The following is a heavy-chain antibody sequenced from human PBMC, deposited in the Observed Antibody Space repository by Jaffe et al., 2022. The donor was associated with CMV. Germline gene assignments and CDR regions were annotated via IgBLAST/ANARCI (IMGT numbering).Heavy chain of an antibody. Sequence: QVQLQESGPGLVKPSETLSLTCTVSGGSISSYYWSWIRQPPGKGLEWIGYIYYSGSTNYNPSLKSRVTISVDTSKNQFSLKLSSVTAADTAVYYCARVAYYYDSSGYYYFDYWGQGTLVTVSS. CDR1: GGSISSYY. V-gene: IGHV4-59*01. CDR2: IYYSGST. D-gene: IGHD3-22*01. J-gene: IGHJ4*02. CDR3: ARVAYYYDSSGYYYFDY.